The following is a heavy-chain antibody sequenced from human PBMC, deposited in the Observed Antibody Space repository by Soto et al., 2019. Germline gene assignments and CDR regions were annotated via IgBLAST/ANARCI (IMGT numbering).Heavy chain of an antibody. CDR3: AKEPGGGGFDI. Sequence: EAQLLESGGGLVQPGGSLRVSCAASGFTFTAHAMNWIRQAPGKGLEWVSGISASGVDIYYADSVKGRFTISRDNSKNSLCLQMSAPRAEETAVYYCAKEPGGGGFDIWGQGTTVTVSS. V-gene: IGHV3-23*01. CDR1: GFTFTAHA. CDR2: ISASGVDI. D-gene: IGHD3-16*01. J-gene: IGHJ3*02.